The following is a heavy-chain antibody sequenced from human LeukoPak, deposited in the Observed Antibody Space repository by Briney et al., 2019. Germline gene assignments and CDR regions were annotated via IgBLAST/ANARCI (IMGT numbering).Heavy chain of an antibody. CDR1: GGSFSGYY. Sequence: SETLSLTCAVYGGSFSGYYRSWIRQPPGKGLEWIGEINHSGSTNYNPSLKSRVTISVDTSKNQFSLKLSSVTAADTAVYYCARALAYTNWFDPWGQGTLVTVSS. CDR3: ARALAYTNWFDP. CDR2: INHSGST. J-gene: IGHJ5*02. D-gene: IGHD1-14*01. V-gene: IGHV4-34*01.